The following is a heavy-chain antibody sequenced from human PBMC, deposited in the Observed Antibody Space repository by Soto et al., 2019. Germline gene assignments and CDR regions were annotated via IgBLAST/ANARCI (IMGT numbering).Heavy chain of an antibody. D-gene: IGHD3-10*01. CDR1: GFTFSSYD. Sequence: GGSLRLSCADSGFTFSSYDMHWVRQATGKGLEWVSAIGTAGDTYYPGSVKGRFTISRENAKNSLYLQMNSLRAGDTAVYYCARARGLLYYYYYYGMDVWGQGTTVTVSS. CDR2: IGTAGDT. V-gene: IGHV3-13*01. J-gene: IGHJ6*02. CDR3: ARARGLLYYYYYYGMDV.